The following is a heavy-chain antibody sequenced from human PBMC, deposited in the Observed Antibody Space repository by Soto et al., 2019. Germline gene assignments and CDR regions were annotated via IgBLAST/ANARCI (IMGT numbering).Heavy chain of an antibody. J-gene: IGHJ3*02. V-gene: IGHV3-21*04. CDR2: IKSDTNDT. Sequence: GGSLRLSCAGSGFIFTSYWMSWVRHGPGKGLEWVASIKSDTNDTHYADSVKGRFTISRDNAKNSLFLQVNSLRSEDTGVYYCARGPVGPHDAFDIWGQGTMVTVSS. CDR1: GFIFTSYW. CDR3: ARGPVGPHDAFDI.